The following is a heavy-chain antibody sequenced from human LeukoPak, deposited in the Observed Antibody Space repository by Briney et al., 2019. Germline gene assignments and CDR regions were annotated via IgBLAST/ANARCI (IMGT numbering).Heavy chain of an antibody. CDR1: GGSISSSSYY. J-gene: IGHJ4*02. D-gene: IGHD3-10*01. CDR3: ARGSPGGSGSYYMVSALHDY. Sequence: SETLSLTCTVSGGSISSSSYYWGWIRQPPGKGLEWIGSMYYSGSTYYNPSLKSRVTISVDTSKNQFSLKLSSVTAADTAVYYCARGSPGGSGSYYMVSALHDYWGQGTLVTVSS. V-gene: IGHV4-39*07. CDR2: MYYSGST.